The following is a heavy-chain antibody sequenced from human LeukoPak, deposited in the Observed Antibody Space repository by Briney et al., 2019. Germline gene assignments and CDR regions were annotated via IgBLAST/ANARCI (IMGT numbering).Heavy chain of an antibody. V-gene: IGHV4-39*01. D-gene: IGHD2-2*02. CDR3: ARGYCSSTSCYTEGYFQH. CDR1: GGSISSSSYY. Sequence: SETLSLTCTVSGGSISSSSYYWGWIRQPPGKGLEWIGSIYYSGSTYYNPSLKSRVTISVDTSKNQFSLKLSSVTAADTAVYYCARGYCSSTSCYTEGYFQHWGQGTLVTVSS. CDR2: IYYSGST. J-gene: IGHJ1*01.